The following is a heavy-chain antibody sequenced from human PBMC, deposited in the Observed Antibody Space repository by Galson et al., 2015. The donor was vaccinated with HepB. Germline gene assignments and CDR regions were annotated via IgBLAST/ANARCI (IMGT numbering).Heavy chain of an antibody. CDR3: ARERLYDYVWGSYRSLYDYYYYYGMDV. V-gene: IGHV1-69*05. J-gene: IGHJ6*02. CDR1: GGTFSSYA. D-gene: IGHD3-16*02. Sequence: PVKVSCKASGGTFSSYAISWVRQAPGQGLEWMGGIIPIFGTANYAQKFQGRVTMTRDTSISTAYMELSRLRSDDTAVYYCARERLYDYVWGSYRSLYDYYYYYGMDVWGQGTTVTVSS. CDR2: IIPIFGTA.